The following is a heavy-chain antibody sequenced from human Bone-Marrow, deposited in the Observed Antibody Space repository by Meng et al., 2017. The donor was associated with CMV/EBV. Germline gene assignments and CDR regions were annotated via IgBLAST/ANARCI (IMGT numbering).Heavy chain of an antibody. Sequence: ASVKVSCKVSGYTLTKLSMHWVRQAPGKGLEWMGGFDPEDAETIYAQKFQGRVTMTEDTSTDTAYMELSSLTSDDTAVYYFARTRIVVEPDGRKTKYYNYGMDVWGQGTTVTVSS. D-gene: IGHD2-2*01. CDR2: FDPEDAET. CDR1: GYTLTKLS. J-gene: IGHJ6*02. CDR3: ARTRIVVEPDGRKTKYYNYGMDV. V-gene: IGHV1-24*01.